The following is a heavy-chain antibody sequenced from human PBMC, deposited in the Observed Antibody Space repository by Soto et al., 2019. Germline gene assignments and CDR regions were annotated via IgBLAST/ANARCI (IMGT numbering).Heavy chain of an antibody. J-gene: IGHJ6*02. CDR2: ISGNSGSL. CDR3: AKDRYSSSAYYYYGMDG. V-gene: IGHV3-9*01. Sequence: EVQLVESGGGLVQPGRSLRLSCAASGFIFDDYAMHWVRQAPGKGLEWDSVISGNSGSLGYADSVKGRFTISRDNAKNSLYLQMNSLRAEDTALYYCAKDRYSSSAYYYYGMDGWGQGTTVTVSS. CDR1: GFIFDDYA. D-gene: IGHD5-18*01.